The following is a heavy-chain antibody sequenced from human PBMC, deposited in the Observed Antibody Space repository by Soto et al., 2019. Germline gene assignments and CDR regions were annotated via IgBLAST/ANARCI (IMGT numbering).Heavy chain of an antibody. V-gene: IGHV1-18*01. J-gene: IGHJ4*02. CDR3: AREYYNGSGGAY. CDR2: ISAYNGNT. CDR1: GYTFTSYG. D-gene: IGHD3-10*01. Sequence: QVRLVQSGGEGKKPGASVKVSCKASGYTFTSYGISWVRQAPGQGLEWMGWISAYNGNTNYAQKLQGRVTVTPDTSTSTAYRELRSLRSDDTDVYYCAREYYNGSGGAYWGQGTLVTVSS.